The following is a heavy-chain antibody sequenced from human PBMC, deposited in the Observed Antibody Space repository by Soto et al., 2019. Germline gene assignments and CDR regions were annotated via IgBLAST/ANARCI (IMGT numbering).Heavy chain of an antibody. V-gene: IGHV3-30*18. J-gene: IGHJ4*02. CDR2: ISYDGSNK. Sequence: PGGSLRLSCAASGFTFSSYGMHWVRQAPGKGLEWVAVISYDGSNKYYADSVKGRFTISRDNSKNTLYLQMNSLRAEDTAVYYCAKDGGRGGFDYWGQGTLVPVSS. D-gene: IGHD3-10*01. CDR1: GFTFSSYG. CDR3: AKDGGRGGFDY.